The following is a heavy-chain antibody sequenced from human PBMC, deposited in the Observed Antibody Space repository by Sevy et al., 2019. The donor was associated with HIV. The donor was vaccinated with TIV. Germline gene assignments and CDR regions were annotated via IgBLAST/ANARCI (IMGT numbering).Heavy chain of an antibody. CDR2: MKPNSDNT. J-gene: IGHJ6*02. CDR1: GYTFTSYD. CDR3: AGGSSGWYRYYYYGMDV. V-gene: IGHV1-8*01. Sequence: ASVKVSCKASGYTFTSYDINWVRQATGQGLEWMGWMKPNSDNTGYAQKFQGRVTMTRKTSKSTAYMELSSLRSEDTAVYYCAGGSSGWYRYYYYGMDVWGQGTTVTVSS. D-gene: IGHD6-19*01.